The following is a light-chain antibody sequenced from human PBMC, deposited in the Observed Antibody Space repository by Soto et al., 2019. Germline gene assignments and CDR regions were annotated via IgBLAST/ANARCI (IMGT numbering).Light chain of an antibody. J-gene: IGKJ5*01. V-gene: IGKV1-9*01. CDR2: GAS. Sequence: DIQVTQSPSFLSASVGDRVTITCRASQGISSYLAWYQQKPGKAPKLLIYGASTLQRGVSSRFSGSGSGTEFTLTISSLQPEDFATYYCQHLKSYPITFGQGTRLDIK. CDR3: QHLKSYPIT. CDR1: QGISSY.